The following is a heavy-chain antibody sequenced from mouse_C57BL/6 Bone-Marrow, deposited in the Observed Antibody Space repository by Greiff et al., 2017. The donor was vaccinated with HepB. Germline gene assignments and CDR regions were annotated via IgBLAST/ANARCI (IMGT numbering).Heavy chain of an antibody. J-gene: IGHJ2*01. CDR1: GYTFPSYW. V-gene: IGHV1-50*01. CDR3: ASGITTDFDY. D-gene: IGHD2-4*01. CDR2: IDPSDSYT. Sequence: VPLQQPGAELVKPGASVKLSFKASGYTFPSYWVQWGKQRPGQGLEWIGEIDPSDSYTNYNQKFKGKATLTVDTSSSTAYMQLSSLTSEDSAVYYCASGITTDFDYWGQGTTLTVSS.